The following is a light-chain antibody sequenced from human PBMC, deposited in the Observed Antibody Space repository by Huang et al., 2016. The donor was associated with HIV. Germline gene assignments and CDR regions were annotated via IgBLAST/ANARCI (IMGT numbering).Light chain of an antibody. J-gene: IGKJ5*01. CDR3: MQALQNPRT. Sequence: IVMTQSPLSLPVTPGEPASISCRSSQRLLHTNGYSYVVWYLQKPGQSQQLLIYLISNRASGVPDRFSGSGSVLDFTLKISSVEAEDVGIYYCMQALQNPRTFGQGTRLEIK. CDR1: QRLLHTNGYSY. V-gene: IGKV2-28*01. CDR2: LIS.